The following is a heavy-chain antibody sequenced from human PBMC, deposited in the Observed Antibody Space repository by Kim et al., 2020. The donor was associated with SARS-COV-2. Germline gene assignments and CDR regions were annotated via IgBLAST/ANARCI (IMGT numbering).Heavy chain of an antibody. CDR1: GYSFTTYW. Sequence: GESLKISCKGSGYSFTTYWIGWVRQMPGKGLEWMGIIYPGDSNTKYSPSFQGQVTISADESISTAYLQWTSLKASDTAVYYCARHAGGYYYYFDYWGQGTLVTVSS. CDR3: ARHAGGYYYYFDY. J-gene: IGHJ4*02. V-gene: IGHV5-51*01. CDR2: IYPGDSNT. D-gene: IGHD3-10*01.